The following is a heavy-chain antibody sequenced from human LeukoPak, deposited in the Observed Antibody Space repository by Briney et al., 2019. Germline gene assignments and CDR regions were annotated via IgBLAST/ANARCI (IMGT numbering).Heavy chain of an antibody. V-gene: IGHV3-66*01. D-gene: IGHD1-26*01. Sequence: PGGSLRLSCAASGFTVSSNYKSWVRQAPGKGLEWVSVIYNGGTTYYTDSVKGRFTISRDNSKNTLYLHMNSLRAEDTAVYYCARLVGATRFDYWGQGTLVTVSS. CDR2: IYNGGTT. CDR1: GFTVSSNY. J-gene: IGHJ4*02. CDR3: ARLVGATRFDY.